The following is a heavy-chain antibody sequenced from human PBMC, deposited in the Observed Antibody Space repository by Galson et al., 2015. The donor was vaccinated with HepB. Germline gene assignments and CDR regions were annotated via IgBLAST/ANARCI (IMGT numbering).Heavy chain of an antibody. CDR3: AKQAAGAPYYYGMDV. CDR2: ISYDGSTK. D-gene: IGHD6-25*01. Sequence: SLRLSCAASGFTFSSYGMHWVRQAPGKGLEWVALISYDGSTKYYADSVKGRFTISRDNSKSTLYLQMSSLRAEDTAVYYCAKQAAGAPYYYGMDVWGQGTTVTVSS. J-gene: IGHJ6*02. V-gene: IGHV3-30*18. CDR1: GFTFSSYG.